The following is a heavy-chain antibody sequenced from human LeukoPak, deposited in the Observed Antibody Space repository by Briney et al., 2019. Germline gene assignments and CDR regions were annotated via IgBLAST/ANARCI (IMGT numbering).Heavy chain of an antibody. CDR1: GSTFSSYA. D-gene: IGHD6-13*01. J-gene: IGHJ5*02. CDR3: ARGYSSSWYGGLWFDP. CDR2: ISYDGSNK. V-gene: IGHV3-30*04. Sequence: PGRSLRLSCAASGSTFSSYAMHWVRQAPGKGLEWVAVISYDGSNKYYADSVKGRFTISRDNSKNTLYLQMNSLRAEDTAVYYCARGYSSSWYGGLWFDPWGQGTLVTVSS.